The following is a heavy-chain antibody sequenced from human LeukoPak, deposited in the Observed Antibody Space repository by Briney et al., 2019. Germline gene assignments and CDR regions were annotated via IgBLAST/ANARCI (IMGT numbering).Heavy chain of an antibody. Sequence: PSETLSLTCTVSSGSVSSGSYYWSWIRQPPGKGLAWIGYISYSGSTNYNPSLKSRVTISVDTSKNQFSLKLSSVTAADTAVYYCARAYYGSGSYYSNNKYYFDYWGQGTLVTVSS. CDR1: SGSVSSGSYY. CDR3: ARAYYGSGSYYSNNKYYFDY. V-gene: IGHV4-61*01. J-gene: IGHJ4*02. CDR2: ISYSGST. D-gene: IGHD3-10*01.